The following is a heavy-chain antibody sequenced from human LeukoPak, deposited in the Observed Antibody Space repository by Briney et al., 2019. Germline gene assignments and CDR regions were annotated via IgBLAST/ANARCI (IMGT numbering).Heavy chain of an antibody. D-gene: IGHD3-16*02. V-gene: IGHV3-33*01. CDR3: AREGDSRWGELSP. CDR1: GFTFSTYA. Sequence: GRSLRLSCAASGFTFSTYAIHWVRQAPGKGLEWVAVIWFDGSEQYYADSVKGRFIISRDNSKSTSNLQLNSLRAEDAAVYYCAREGDSRWGELSPWGQGTLVTASS. CDR2: IWFDGSEQ. J-gene: IGHJ1*01.